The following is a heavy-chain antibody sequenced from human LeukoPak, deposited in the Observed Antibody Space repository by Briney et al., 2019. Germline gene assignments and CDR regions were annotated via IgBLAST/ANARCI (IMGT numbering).Heavy chain of an antibody. CDR3: ARDYGSYYYGSGSYYV. CDR2: ISAYNGNT. D-gene: IGHD3-10*01. CDR1: GYTFTSYG. J-gene: IGHJ6*04. Sequence: ASVKVSCKASGYTFTSYGISWVRQAPGQGLEWMGWISAYNGNTNYAQKPQGRVTMTTDTSTSTAYMELRSLRSDDTAVYYCARDYGSYYYGSGSYYVWGKGTTVTVSS. V-gene: IGHV1-18*01.